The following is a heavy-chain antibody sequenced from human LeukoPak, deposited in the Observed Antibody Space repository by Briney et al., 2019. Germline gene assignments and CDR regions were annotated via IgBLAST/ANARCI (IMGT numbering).Heavy chain of an antibody. Sequence: GASLRLSCAASGFTFSSYAMSWVRQAPGKGLEWVSAISGSGAGTYYADSVKGRFTISRDNSENTLYLQMNSLRAEETAVYYCAKPISGSYYPFDYWGQGTLVTVSS. CDR2: ISGSGAGT. V-gene: IGHV3-23*01. D-gene: IGHD1-26*01. CDR3: AKPISGSYYPFDY. CDR1: GFTFSSYA. J-gene: IGHJ4*02.